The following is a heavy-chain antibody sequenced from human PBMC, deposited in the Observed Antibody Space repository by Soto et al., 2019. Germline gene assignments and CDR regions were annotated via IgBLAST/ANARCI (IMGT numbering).Heavy chain of an antibody. CDR1: GLMFSDSY. D-gene: IGHD3-10*01. V-gene: IGHV3-11*01. J-gene: IGHJ4*02. CDR2: ISSSGTTI. Sequence: QVQLVESGGGLVNPGGSLRLSCAASGLMFSDSYMSWIRQAPGKGLEWISYISSSGTTIYYADAVKGRFTISRDNAKSSLFLKMNSLRVEDTARYYCVYGSGSYPYWGQGTLVTVSS. CDR3: VYGSGSYPY.